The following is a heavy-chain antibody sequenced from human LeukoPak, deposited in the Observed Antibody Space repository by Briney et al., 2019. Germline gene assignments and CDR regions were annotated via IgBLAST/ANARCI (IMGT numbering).Heavy chain of an antibody. Sequence: GGSLRLSCAASGFTFSSYWMHWVRQAPGKGLVWVSRINSDGSSTNYADSVKGRFTISRDNAKNSLYLQMNSLRAEDTAVYYCARDSLLTAVAGYYYYYGMDVWGQGTTVTVSS. J-gene: IGHJ6*02. CDR1: GFTFSSYW. V-gene: IGHV3-74*01. CDR3: ARDSLLTAVAGYYYYYGMDV. D-gene: IGHD6-19*01. CDR2: INSDGSST.